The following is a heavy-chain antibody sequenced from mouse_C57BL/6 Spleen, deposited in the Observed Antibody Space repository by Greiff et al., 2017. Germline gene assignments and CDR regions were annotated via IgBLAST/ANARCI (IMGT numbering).Heavy chain of an antibody. CDR1: GFTFSSYG. CDR3: AGHGTVVAPYYFDY. J-gene: IGHJ2*01. CDR2: ISSGGSYT. D-gene: IGHD1-1*01. V-gene: IGHV5-6*01. Sequence: EVMLVESGGDLVKPGGSLKLSCAASGFTFSSYGMSWVRQTPDKRLEWVATISSGGSYTYYPDSVKGRFTISRDNAKNTLYLQMSSLKSEDTAMYYCAGHGTVVAPYYFDYWGQGTTLTVSS.